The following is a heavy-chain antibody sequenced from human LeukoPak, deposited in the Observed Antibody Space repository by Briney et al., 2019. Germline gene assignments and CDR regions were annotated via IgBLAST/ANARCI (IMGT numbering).Heavy chain of an antibody. CDR3: AKNTVSGGHYQYYMDV. CDR2: ISGSGGIS. D-gene: IGHD4-11*01. V-gene: IGHV3-23*01. CDR1: GITFSSYA. Sequence: LPGGSLRLSCAASGITFSSYAMSWVRQAPGKGLEWVSSISGSGGISYHADSVKGRFTISRDNSKNTLFLQMNSLRAEDTAVYYCAKNTVSGGHYQYYMDVWGKGTTVTVSS. J-gene: IGHJ6*03.